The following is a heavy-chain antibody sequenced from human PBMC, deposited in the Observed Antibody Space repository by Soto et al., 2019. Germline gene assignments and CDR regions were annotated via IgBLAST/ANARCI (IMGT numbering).Heavy chain of an antibody. CDR2: IYAGDSDT. Sequence: GESLKISCKGSVYSFTSYWIDWVRQMPGKGLEWMGTIYAGDSDTRYSPSFQGQVTISVDKSVSTAYLQWNSLKASDTARYYCARRAGYANGWYHEYLWGQGTLVTVSS. D-gene: IGHD6-19*01. V-gene: IGHV5-51*01. CDR1: VYSFTSYW. CDR3: ARRAGYANGWYHEYL. J-gene: IGHJ5*02.